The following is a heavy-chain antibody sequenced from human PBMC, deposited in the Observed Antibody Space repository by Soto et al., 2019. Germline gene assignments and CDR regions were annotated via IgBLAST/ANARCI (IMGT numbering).Heavy chain of an antibody. CDR2: INPKSGGT. D-gene: IGHD2-8*01. V-gene: IGHV1-2*04. CDR3: ARGHSTDCSNGVCSFFYNHEMNV. Sequence: GASVKVSCKASGYSFTDYHIHWVRQAPGQRLEWLGRINPKSGGTSTAQKFQGWVTMTRDRSISTVYMELTRLRSDDTAVYFCARGHSTDCSNGVCSFFYNHEMNVWDQGTTVTVSS. J-gene: IGHJ6*02. CDR1: GYSFTDYH.